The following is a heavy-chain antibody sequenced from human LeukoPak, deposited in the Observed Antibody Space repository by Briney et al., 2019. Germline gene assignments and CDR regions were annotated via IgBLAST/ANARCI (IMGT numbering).Heavy chain of an antibody. CDR3: ARSTPRWWFDP. Sequence: SETLSLTCSVSGGSISPYYRSWIRQPPGKGLEWVGYIYHSGSTNYNPSLKSRVTISLDTSKNQFSLNLTSVTAADTAVYFCARSTPRWWFDPWGQGTLVTVSS. CDR1: GGSISPYY. D-gene: IGHD5-24*01. CDR2: IYHSGST. V-gene: IGHV4-59*01. J-gene: IGHJ5*02.